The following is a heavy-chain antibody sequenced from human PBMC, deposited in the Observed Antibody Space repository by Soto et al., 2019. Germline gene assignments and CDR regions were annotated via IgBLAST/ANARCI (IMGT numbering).Heavy chain of an antibody. CDR3: ATDGERGYSYAWYFDL. CDR1: GFTFSSYS. Sequence: EVQLVESGGGLVQPGGSLRLSCAASGFTFSSYSMNWVRQAPGKGLEWVSYISSSSSTIYYADSVKGRFTISRDNAKNSLYLQMNSLRDEDTAVYYCATDGERGYSYAWYFDLWCRGTLVTVSS. D-gene: IGHD5-18*01. J-gene: IGHJ2*01. V-gene: IGHV3-48*02. CDR2: ISSSSSTI.